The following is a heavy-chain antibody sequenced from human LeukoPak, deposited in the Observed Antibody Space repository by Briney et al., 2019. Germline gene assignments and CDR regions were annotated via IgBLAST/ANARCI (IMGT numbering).Heavy chain of an antibody. CDR2: ISSSSSYI. CDR3: ARPPGDTATARPIDY. V-gene: IGHV3-21*01. Sequence: GGSLRLSCAASGFTFSSYSMNWVRQAPGKGLEWVSSISSSSSYIYYADSVKGRFTISRDNAKNSLYLQMNSLRAEDTAVYYCARPPGDTATARPIDYWGQGTLVTISS. J-gene: IGHJ4*02. CDR1: GFTFSSYS. D-gene: IGHD5-18*01.